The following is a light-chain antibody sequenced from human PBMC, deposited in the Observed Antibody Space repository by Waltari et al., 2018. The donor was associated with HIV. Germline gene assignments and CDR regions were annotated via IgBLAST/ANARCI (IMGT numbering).Light chain of an antibody. J-gene: IGKJ3*01. Sequence: EIVFTQSPATLSLSPGERATLSCRASESVNNYLAWYKQEPGQTPRLLTDGTVNRATGIPARVSGSGSETDFTLTISSPEPEDFAVYYWQNRSNWAVFGPGTKVDI. V-gene: IGKV3-11*01. CDR1: ESVNNY. CDR2: GTV. CDR3: QNRSNWAV.